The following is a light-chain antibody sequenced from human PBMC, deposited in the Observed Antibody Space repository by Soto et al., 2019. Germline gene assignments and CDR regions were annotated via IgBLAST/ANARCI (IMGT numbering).Light chain of an antibody. CDR3: SSFTSSSTVL. V-gene: IGLV2-14*01. CDR1: ISDVGGYNY. Sequence: QSVLTQPASLSGSPGQSITISCTGTISDVGGYNYVSWYQQHPGKSPKLMIYEVNNRPSGVSNRFSGSKSGNTASLTISGLQAEDEADYYCSSFTSSSTVLFGGGTKVTVL. CDR2: EVN. J-gene: IGLJ2*01.